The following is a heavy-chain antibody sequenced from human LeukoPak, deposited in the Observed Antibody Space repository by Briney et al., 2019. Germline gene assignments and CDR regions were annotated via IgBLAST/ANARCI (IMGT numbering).Heavy chain of an antibody. D-gene: IGHD1-7*01. CDR2: IIPIFGTA. V-gene: IGHV1-69*13. CDR3: ARGLGITGTFHY. Sequence: ASVKVSCKASGGTFSGYAISWVRQAPGEGLEWMGGIIPIFGTANYAQKFQGRVTITSDESTSTVYMELSSLRSEDTAVYYCARGLGITGTFHYWGQGTLVTVSS. J-gene: IGHJ4*02. CDR1: GGTFSGYA.